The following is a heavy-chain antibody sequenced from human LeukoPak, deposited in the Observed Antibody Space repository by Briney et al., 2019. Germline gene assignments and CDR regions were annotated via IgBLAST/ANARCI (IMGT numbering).Heavy chain of an antibody. CDR3: ARHGTISSESYFDY. D-gene: IGHD1-14*01. J-gene: IGHJ4*02. V-gene: IGHV4-59*08. CDR2: IHNSGRT. CDR1: GGAVSSYY. Sequence: SETLSLTCSVSGGAVSSYYWSWIRQSPGKGLGWIGYIHNSGRTNYNPSLKSRVTGFVDTSKNQVSLRLSSVTAADTAVYYCARHGTISSESYFDYWGQGALVTVSS.